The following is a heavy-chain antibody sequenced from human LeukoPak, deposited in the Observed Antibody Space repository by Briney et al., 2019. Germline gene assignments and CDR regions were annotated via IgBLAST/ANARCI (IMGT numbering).Heavy chain of an antibody. D-gene: IGHD3-10*01. CDR1: GFTVASTH. CDR2: IYDDGGT. CDR3: ARDRAGRRSSWVEFDL. V-gene: IGHV3-53*05. Sequence: PGGSLRLSCTVSGFTVASTHMDWVSQAPGKGPEWVALIYDDGGTVFEDSVKGRFTISRDNSKNMVYLQMNSLRPEESAVYYCARDRAGRRSSWVEFDLWGQGTLVTVSS. J-gene: IGHJ5*02.